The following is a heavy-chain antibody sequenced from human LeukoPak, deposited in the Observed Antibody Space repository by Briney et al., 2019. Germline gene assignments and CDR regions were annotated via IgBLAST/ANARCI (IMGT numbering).Heavy chain of an antibody. D-gene: IGHD3-22*01. CDR3: ARVSPHLEYYYDSSGRTNRPYAFDI. Sequence: ASVKVSCKASGYTFTNYDISWVRQAPGQGLEWMGIINPSGGSTSYAQKFQGRVTMTRDMSTSTVYMELSSLRSEDTAVYYCARVSPHLEYYYDSSGRTNRPYAFDIWGQGTMVTVSS. J-gene: IGHJ3*02. CDR1: GYTFTNYD. V-gene: IGHV1-46*01. CDR2: INPSGGST.